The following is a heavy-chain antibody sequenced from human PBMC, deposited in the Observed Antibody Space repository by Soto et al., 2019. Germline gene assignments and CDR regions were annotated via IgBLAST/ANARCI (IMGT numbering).Heavy chain of an antibody. Sequence: ESGGGVVQPGRSLRLSCAASGFTFSDYAMHWVRQAPGKELEWVAVVSHDGRNTHYADSVKGRFTISRDSSKNTVSLEMTSQRAEDTDVYYCAKGGRQWLVTSDFNYWGQGALVTVSS. J-gene: IGHJ4*02. V-gene: IGHV3-30*18. CDR2: VSHDGRNT. CDR1: GFTFSDYA. CDR3: AKGGRQWLVTSDFNY. D-gene: IGHD6-19*01.